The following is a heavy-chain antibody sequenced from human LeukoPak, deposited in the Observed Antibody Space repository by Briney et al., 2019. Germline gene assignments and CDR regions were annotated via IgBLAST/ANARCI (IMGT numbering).Heavy chain of an antibody. D-gene: IGHD4-17*01. Sequence: GGSLRLSCAASGFTFSSYGMHWVRQAPGKGLEWVAFIRYDGSNKYYADSVKGRFTISRDNSKNTLYLQMNSLRAEDTAVYYCAKATGLTYYYYYYMDVWGKGTTVTISS. J-gene: IGHJ6*03. CDR3: AKATGLTYYYYYYMDV. CDR1: GFTFSSYG. CDR2: IRYDGSNK. V-gene: IGHV3-30*02.